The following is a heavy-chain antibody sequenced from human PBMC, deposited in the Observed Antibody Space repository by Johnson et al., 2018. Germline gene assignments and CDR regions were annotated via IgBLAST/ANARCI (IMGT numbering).Heavy chain of an antibody. CDR1: GFTFTTYW. CDR3: TRPEGLDSSNSDQYFQH. J-gene: IGHJ1*01. CDR2: IKEAGSTK. Sequence: EVQLLESGGGLVRPGGSLRLSCAASGFTFTTYWMNWVRQAPGKGLEWVASIKEAGSTKYYVASVNGRFTISRDNAKNSLYRKLNGLRAEDTAVYYCTRPEGLDSSNSDQYFQHGGQGTLVIVSS. V-gene: IGHV3-7*01. D-gene: IGHD6-13*01.